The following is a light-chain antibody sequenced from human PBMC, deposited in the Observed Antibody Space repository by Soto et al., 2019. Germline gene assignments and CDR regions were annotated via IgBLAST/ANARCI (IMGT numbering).Light chain of an antibody. CDR3: QHYNSYSEA. V-gene: IGKV1-5*03. CDR1: QTISSW. J-gene: IGKJ1*01. CDR2: KAS. Sequence: DKQMNQSPSTLSGYVGDRVTITCRASQTISSWLAWYQQKPGKAPKLLIYKASTLKSGVPSRFSGSGSGTEFTLTISSLQPDDFATYYCQHYNSYSEAFGQGTKVDIK.